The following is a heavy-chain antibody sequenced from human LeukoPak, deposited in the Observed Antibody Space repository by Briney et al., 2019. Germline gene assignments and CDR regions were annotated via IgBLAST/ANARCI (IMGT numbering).Heavy chain of an antibody. J-gene: IGHJ4*02. V-gene: IGHV4-61*02. Sequence: SETLSLTCTVSGGSIRSGSYCWTWIRQPAGKGLEWIGRTFIGESPKYHASLESRFTISLDTSKNQFSLIVKSVTAADTAVYYCARSRDRSCGRDSCYVDLQATWGQGTLVTVSS. D-gene: IGHD2-2*01. CDR2: TFIGESP. CDR1: GGSIRSGSYC. CDR3: ARSRDRSCGRDSCYVDLQAT.